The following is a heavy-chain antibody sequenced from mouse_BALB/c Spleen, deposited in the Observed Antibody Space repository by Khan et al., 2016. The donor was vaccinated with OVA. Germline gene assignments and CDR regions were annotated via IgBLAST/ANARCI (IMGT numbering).Heavy chain of an antibody. V-gene: IGHV1-7*01. CDR1: GYTFTTYW. J-gene: IGHJ3*01. CDR2: INPCTGYT. CDR3: ARRGLYGLCAD. D-gene: IGHD2-10*02. Sequence: VQLQQSGAELAKPGASVKMSCTASGYTFTTYWIHWIKQRPGPGLEWIGYINPCTGYTEYNKNFKDKATLTADESSSTAYMQLHSLTSAASAGYYCARRGLYGLCADWGQGTLVTVSA.